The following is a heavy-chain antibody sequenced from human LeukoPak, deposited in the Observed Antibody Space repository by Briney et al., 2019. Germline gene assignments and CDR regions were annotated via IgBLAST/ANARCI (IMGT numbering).Heavy chain of an antibody. D-gene: IGHD5-18*01. Sequence: GRSLRLSCAASGFTFSSYGMHWVRQAPGKGLEWVAVISYDGSNKYYADSVKGRFTISRDNSKNTLYLQMNSLRAEDTAVYYCSKDSGGYSYGSPYHQYLGMDVRGQGTKVNVSS. CDR1: GFTFSSYG. V-gene: IGHV3-30*18. CDR2: ISYDGSNK. J-gene: IGHJ6*02. CDR3: SKDSGGYSYGSPYHQYLGMDV.